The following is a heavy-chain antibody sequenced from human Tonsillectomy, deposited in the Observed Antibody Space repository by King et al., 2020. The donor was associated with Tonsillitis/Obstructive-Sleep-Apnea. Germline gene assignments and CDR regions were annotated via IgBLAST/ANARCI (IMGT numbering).Heavy chain of an antibody. V-gene: IGHV3-20*04. Sequence: VQLVESEGGVVRPGGSLRLSCAASGFTFDDYSMSWVRQAPGKGLEWVSGINWNGGSTRYADSVKGRFTISRDNAKNSLYLQMNSLRAEDTALYYCARGLDAFDIWGQGTMVTISS. D-gene: IGHD3-16*01. CDR1: GFTFDDYS. CDR2: INWNGGST. CDR3: ARGLDAFDI. J-gene: IGHJ3*02.